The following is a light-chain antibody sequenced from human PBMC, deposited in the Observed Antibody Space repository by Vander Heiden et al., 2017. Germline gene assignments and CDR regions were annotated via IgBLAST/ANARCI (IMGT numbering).Light chain of an antibody. CDR2: WAS. Sequence: DIVLTQSADTLAVSLGERATNNCKSSQSVLKNSNKKNYLSWYQVKPGQAPKLLIYWASTRESGVPDRFSGSESGTDFSLTISSLQAEDVAVYYCHQYYTTPRTFGQGTKLEI. CDR3: HQYYTTPRT. CDR1: QSVLKNSNKKNY. J-gene: IGKJ1*01. V-gene: IGKV4-1*01.